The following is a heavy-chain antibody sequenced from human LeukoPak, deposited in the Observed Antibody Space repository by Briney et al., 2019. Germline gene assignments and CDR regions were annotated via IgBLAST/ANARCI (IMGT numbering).Heavy chain of an antibody. D-gene: IGHD2-2*01. CDR3: AKDLSSTITSALVLDV. J-gene: IGHJ6*02. Sequence: GGSLRLSCKVSGFTFDDYAMHWVRQVPGKGLEWVSGIAWNRDNIGYGDSVKGRFTVSRDNVKNVLYLQMKSLRPEDTALYYCAKDLSSTITSALVLDVWGQGTTVIVSS. CDR1: GFTFDDYA. V-gene: IGHV3-9*01. CDR2: IAWNRDNI.